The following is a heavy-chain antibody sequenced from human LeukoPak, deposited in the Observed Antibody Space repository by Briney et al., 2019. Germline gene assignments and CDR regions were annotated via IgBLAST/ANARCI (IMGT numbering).Heavy chain of an antibody. Sequence: SVKVSCKASGGTFSSYAISWVRQAPGQGLEWMGGIIPIFGTANYAQKFQGRVTITADESTSTAYMELSSLRSEDTAVYYCARSTVAGNVGYFQHWGQGTLVTVSS. D-gene: IGHD6-19*01. CDR2: IIPIFGTA. V-gene: IGHV1-69*13. CDR3: ARSTVAGNVGYFQH. J-gene: IGHJ1*01. CDR1: GGTFSSYA.